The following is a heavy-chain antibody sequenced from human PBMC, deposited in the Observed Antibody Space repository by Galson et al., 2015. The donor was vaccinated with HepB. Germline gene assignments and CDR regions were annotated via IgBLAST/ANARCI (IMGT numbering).Heavy chain of an antibody. V-gene: IGHV5-51*01. D-gene: IGHD3-22*01. Sequence: QSGAEVKKPGESLRISCQGSEYSFTNYWIGWVRQMPGKGLEWMGIIYPGDFDTRYSPSFQGQVTISADKSINTAYLQWDSLEASDTAMYYCARHIGPSSSGYSPLGFDYWGQGTLVTVSS. CDR2: IYPGDFDT. CDR3: ARHIGPSSSGYSPLGFDY. CDR1: EYSFTNYW. J-gene: IGHJ4*02.